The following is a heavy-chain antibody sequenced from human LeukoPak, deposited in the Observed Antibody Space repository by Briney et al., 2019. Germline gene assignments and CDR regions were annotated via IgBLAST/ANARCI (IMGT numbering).Heavy chain of an antibody. CDR3: AISVTEDPAGLDY. Sequence: PSETLSLTCTVSGGSISSSTYFWGWIRQPPGKGLEWLGNIYDSGSTYYNPSLESRVTISVDTSKNQFSLKLRSVIAADTAVYYCAISVTEDPAGLDYWGQGTLVTVSS. CDR2: IYDSGST. CDR1: GGSISSSTYF. J-gene: IGHJ4*02. D-gene: IGHD4-17*01. V-gene: IGHV4-39*01.